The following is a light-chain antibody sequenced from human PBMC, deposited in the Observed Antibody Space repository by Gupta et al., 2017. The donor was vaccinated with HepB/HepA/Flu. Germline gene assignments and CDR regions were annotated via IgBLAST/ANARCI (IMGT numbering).Light chain of an antibody. CDR3: SSFSRSTSTLVL. CDR1: SSDVGGYNY. Sequence: QSALTQPASVSGSPGQSITISCTGTSSDVGGYNYVSWYHQYPGKAPNLLLYDVTARPSGMATRFSASDSGDTAALTISGLPPADEADYFCSSFSRSTSTLVLFGGGTKVTVL. CDR2: DVT. V-gene: IGLV2-14*03. J-gene: IGLJ3*02.